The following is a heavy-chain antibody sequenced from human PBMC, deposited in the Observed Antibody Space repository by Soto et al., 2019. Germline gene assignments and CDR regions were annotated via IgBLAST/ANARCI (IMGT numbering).Heavy chain of an antibody. CDR2: ISSSSSYI. Sequence: PGGSLRLSFAASGFTFSSYSMNWARRAPGKGLEWVSYISSSSSYIYYADSVKGRFTISRDNAKNSLYLQMNSLRAEDTAVYYCARERSRFTIAAYGMDVWGQGTTVTVSS. CDR1: GFTFSSYS. CDR3: ARERSRFTIAAYGMDV. J-gene: IGHJ6*02. D-gene: IGHD3-3*01. V-gene: IGHV3-21*01.